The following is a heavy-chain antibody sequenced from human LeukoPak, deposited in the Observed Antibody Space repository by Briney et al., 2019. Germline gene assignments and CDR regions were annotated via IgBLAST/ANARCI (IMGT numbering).Heavy chain of an antibody. Sequence: GGSLRLSCAASGFTFSSYGMHWVRQAPGKGLEWVAVISHDGSNKYYADSVKGRFTISRDNSKNTLYLQMNSLRAEDTAVYYCAKVGYYYEGGAFDIWGQGTMVTVSS. V-gene: IGHV3-30*18. CDR1: GFTFSSYG. CDR2: ISHDGSNK. CDR3: AKVGYYYEGGAFDI. D-gene: IGHD3-22*01. J-gene: IGHJ3*02.